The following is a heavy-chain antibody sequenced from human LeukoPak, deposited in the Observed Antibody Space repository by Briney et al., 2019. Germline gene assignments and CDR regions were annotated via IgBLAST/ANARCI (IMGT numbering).Heavy chain of an antibody. J-gene: IGHJ5*02. CDR3: AGHQPWFDP. V-gene: IGHV4-59*08. CDR2: IYYSGST. CDR1: GGSISSYY. Sequence: SETLSLTCTVSGGSISSYYWSWIRQPPGKGLEWIGYIYYSGSTNYNPSLKSRVTISVDTSKNQFSLKLSSVTAADTAVYYCAGHQPWFDPWGQGTLVTVSS.